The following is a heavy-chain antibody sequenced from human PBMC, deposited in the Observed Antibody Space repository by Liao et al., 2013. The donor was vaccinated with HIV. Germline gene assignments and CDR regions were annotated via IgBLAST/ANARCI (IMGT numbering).Heavy chain of an antibody. Sequence: QLQLQESGPGLVKPSETLSLTCTVSGGAISSSSYHWGWIRQPPGKGLEWIGSIYHSGSTYYNPSLKSRVTISVDRSENQFSLELNSVTAADTAVYYCARGIKDIVVVVAATTHYYYYYMDVWGKGTTVTVSS. CDR2: IYHSGST. CDR1: GGAISSSSYH. V-gene: IGHV4-39*07. D-gene: IGHD2-15*01. CDR3: ARGIKDIVVVVAATTHYYYYYMDV. J-gene: IGHJ6*03.